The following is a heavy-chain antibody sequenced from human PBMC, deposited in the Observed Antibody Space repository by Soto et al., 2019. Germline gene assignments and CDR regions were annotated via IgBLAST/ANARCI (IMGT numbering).Heavy chain of an antibody. CDR2: VYDSGST. J-gene: IGHJ4*02. CDR1: GGSISSYY. V-gene: IGHV4-59*01. CDR3: AREDYFDSGGFPI. D-gene: IGHD3-22*01. Sequence: SETLSLTCTVSGGSISSYYWSWIRQPPGKGLEWIGYVYDSGSTKYNPSLKSRVTISVDTTNNQFYLKLSYVTAADTAIYYCAREDYFDSGGFPIWGQGTLVTVSS.